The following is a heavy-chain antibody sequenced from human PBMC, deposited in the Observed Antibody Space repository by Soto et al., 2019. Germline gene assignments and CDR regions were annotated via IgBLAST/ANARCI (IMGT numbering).Heavy chain of an antibody. Sequence: QVQLVQSGAELKKPGSSVKVSCKAPGGTVSSYAISWVRQAPGQGLEWMGGIIPIFGTAKYAQKFQGRVTITADESTSTGYMELSSLRSEDTAVYYCARSQGGSSSLDIYYYYYYGMDVWGQGTTVTVSS. CDR2: IIPIFGTA. CDR1: GGTVSSYA. CDR3: ARSQGGSSSLDIYYYYYYGMDV. V-gene: IGHV1-69*01. D-gene: IGHD2-15*01. J-gene: IGHJ6*02.